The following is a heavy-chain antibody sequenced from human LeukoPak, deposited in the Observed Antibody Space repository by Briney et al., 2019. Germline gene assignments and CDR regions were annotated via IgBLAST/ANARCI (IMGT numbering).Heavy chain of an antibody. CDR2: ISSSSSYI. D-gene: IGHD6-19*01. V-gene: IGHV3-21*01. CDR1: GFTFSSYS. J-gene: IGHJ4*02. CDR3: ARAAYSSGWDLDY. Sequence: GGSLRLSCAASGFTFSSYSMNWVRQAPGKGLEWVSSISSSSSYIYYADSVKGRFTISRDNAKNSLYLQMNSLRAEDTAVYYCARAAYSSGWDLDYWGQGTLVTVSS.